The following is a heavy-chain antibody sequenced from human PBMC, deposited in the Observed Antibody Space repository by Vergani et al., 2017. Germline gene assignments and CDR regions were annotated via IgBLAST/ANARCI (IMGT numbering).Heavy chain of an antibody. V-gene: IGHV4-59*01. J-gene: IGHJ3*01. CDR3: ARAGDKWDDAGPDAFER. D-gene: IGHD1-20*01. CDR1: GGSISNYY. CDR2: IYYSGST. Sequence: QVQLQESGPGLVKPSETLSLTCTVSGGSISNYYWSWIRQPPGKGLEWIGYIYYSGSTNYNPSLKSRVTISGDTSKNQFSLKLTSVTAAETAVYYCARAGDKWDDAGPDAFERWGQGTMVIVSS.